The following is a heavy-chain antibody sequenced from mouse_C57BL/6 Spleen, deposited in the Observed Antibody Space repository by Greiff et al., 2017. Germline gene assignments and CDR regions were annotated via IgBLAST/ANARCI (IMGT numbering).Heavy chain of an antibody. J-gene: IGHJ4*01. CDR2: ISYSGST. Sequence: EVQGVESGPGLAKPSPTLSLTCSVTGYSITSDYWNWIRKFPGNKLEYMGYISYSGSTYYNQSLKSRISITRDTSKNQYYLQLNSVTTEDTATYYCARSHGSRDYAMDYWGQGTSVTVSS. CDR1: GYSITSDY. D-gene: IGHD1-1*01. V-gene: IGHV3-8*01. CDR3: ARSHGSRDYAMDY.